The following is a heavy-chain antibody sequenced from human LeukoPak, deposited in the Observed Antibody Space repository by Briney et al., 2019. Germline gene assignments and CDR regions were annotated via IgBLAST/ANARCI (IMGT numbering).Heavy chain of an antibody. V-gene: IGHV4-39*07. CDR3: AREPRITMVRGVIVWFDP. J-gene: IGHJ5*02. Sequence: SETLSLTCTVSGGSISSSSYYWGWIRQPPGKGLEWIGSIYYSGSTYYNPSLKSRVTISVDTSKNQFSLKLSSVTAADTAVYYCAREPRITMVRGVIVWFDPWGQGTLVTVSS. CDR1: GGSISSSSYY. CDR2: IYYSGST. D-gene: IGHD3-10*01.